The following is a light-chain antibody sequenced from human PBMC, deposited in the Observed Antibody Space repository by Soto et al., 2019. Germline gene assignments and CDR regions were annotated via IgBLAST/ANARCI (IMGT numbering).Light chain of an antibody. CDR1: QTIRDNY. CDR3: QQYGSSLFT. CDR2: GAS. Sequence: VVLTQSPATLSVSPGERVTLSCRASQTIRDNYLAWYQQKPGQAPRLLIYGASGRATGIPDRFSGSGSGTDFTLTISRLEPEDFAVYYCQQYGSSLFTFGPGTKVDIK. V-gene: IGKV3-20*01. J-gene: IGKJ3*01.